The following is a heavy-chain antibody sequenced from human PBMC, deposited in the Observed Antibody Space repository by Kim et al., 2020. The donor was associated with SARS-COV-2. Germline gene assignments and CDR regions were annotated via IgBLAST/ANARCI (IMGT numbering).Heavy chain of an antibody. J-gene: IGHJ5*02. CDR2: INLIVSPHWTAEIDPRGGT. V-gene: IGHV4-34*01. CDR3: SRERASRISVGKYFDA. D-gene: IGHD3-9*01. Sequence: SETLSLTCAVEGESISNYDWSWIRQSPAKGLDWIGRINLIVSPHWTAEIDPRGGTNYNPSLKSRVTISADPAKNQLSLRVASVTAADTAFYFCSRERASRISVGKYFDAWGQGTLATVS. CDR1: GESISNYD.